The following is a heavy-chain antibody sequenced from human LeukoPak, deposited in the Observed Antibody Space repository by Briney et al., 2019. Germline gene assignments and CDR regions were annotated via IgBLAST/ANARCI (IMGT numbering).Heavy chain of an antibody. CDR2: ISWNSGSI. D-gene: IGHD6-13*01. CDR3: AKGYSSSWTNYFDY. CDR1: GFTFDDYA. Sequence: PGRSLRLSCAASGFTFDDYAMHWVRHAPGKGLEWVSGISWNSGSIGYANSVKGRFTISRDNAKNSLYLQMNSLRAEDTALYYCAKGYSSSWTNYFDYWSQGTLVTVSS. J-gene: IGHJ4*02. V-gene: IGHV3-9*01.